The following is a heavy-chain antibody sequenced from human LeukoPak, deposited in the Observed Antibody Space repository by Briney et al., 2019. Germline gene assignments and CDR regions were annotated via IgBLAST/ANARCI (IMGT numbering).Heavy chain of an antibody. Sequence: GGSLRLSCAASGFTFSTHTMNWVRQAPGKGLEWVSSISSSSSSSYIFYADSVKGRFTISRDNAKNSLYLQMNSLRDEDTAVYYCARNWYLSVFEDWGRGTLVTVSS. CDR3: ARNWYLSVFED. CDR2: ISSSSSSSYI. J-gene: IGHJ4*02. V-gene: IGHV3-21*01. D-gene: IGHD1-1*01. CDR1: GFTFSTHT.